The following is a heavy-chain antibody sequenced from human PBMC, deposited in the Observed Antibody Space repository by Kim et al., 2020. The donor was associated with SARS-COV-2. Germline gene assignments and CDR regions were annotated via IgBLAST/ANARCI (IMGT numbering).Heavy chain of an antibody. V-gene: IGHV4-34*01. CDR1: GGSFSGYY. D-gene: IGHD6-13*01. J-gene: IGHJ5*02. Sequence: SETLSLTCAVYGGSFSGYYWSWIRQPPGKGLDWIGEINHSGSTNYNPSLKSRVTISVDTSKNQFSLKLSSVTAADTAVYYCARLAAAGYWFDPWGQGTLVTVAS. CDR3: ARLAAAGYWFDP. CDR2: INHSGST.